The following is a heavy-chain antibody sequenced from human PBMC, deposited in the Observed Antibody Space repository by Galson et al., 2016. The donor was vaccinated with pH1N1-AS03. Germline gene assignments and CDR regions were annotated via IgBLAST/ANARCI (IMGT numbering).Heavy chain of an antibody. CDR2: IDPSGGPT. V-gene: IGHV1-46*01. CDR1: GYTLTRYY. Sequence: SVKVSCKASGYTLTRYYMHWVRQAPGQGLEWMGIIDPSGGPTTYAPKFQGRITITTDTSTSTAHMELVSLRSEDTAVYYCARRYSFDYWGQGTLVTVSS. D-gene: IGHD3-10*01. J-gene: IGHJ4*02. CDR3: ARRYSFDY.